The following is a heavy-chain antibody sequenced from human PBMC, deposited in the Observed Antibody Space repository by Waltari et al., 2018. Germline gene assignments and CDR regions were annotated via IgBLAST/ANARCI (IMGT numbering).Heavy chain of an antibody. CDR2: INPNRGGT. V-gene: IGHV1-2*02. Sequence: QVQLVQSGTEVKKPGASVKVSCKASGYTFTVYYMHWVRQAPGQGLEWMGWINPNRGGTKYAQKFQGRVTMTRDTSISTAYMEVSRLRSDDTAVYYCARERVYGGNSDAFDIWGQGTMVTVSS. D-gene: IGHD4-17*01. CDR3: ARERVYGGNSDAFDI. J-gene: IGHJ3*02. CDR1: GYTFTVYY.